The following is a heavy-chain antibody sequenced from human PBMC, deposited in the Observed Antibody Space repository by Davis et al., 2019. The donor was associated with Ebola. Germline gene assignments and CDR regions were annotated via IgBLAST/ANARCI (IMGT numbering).Heavy chain of an antibody. Sequence: GGSLRLSCAASGFTFSSYAMSWVRQAPGKWLEWALVISGSGGSTYYADSVKGRFTISRDNSKNTLYLQMNSLRAEDTAVYYCAKDWAAIYVVVPAATYYFDYWGQGTLVTVSS. CDR2: ISGSGGST. CDR1: GFTFSSYA. V-gene: IGHV3-23*01. D-gene: IGHD2-2*01. J-gene: IGHJ4*02. CDR3: AKDWAAIYVVVPAATYYFDY.